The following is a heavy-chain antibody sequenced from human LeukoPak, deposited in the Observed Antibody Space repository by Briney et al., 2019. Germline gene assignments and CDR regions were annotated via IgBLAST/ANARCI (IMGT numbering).Heavy chain of an antibody. CDR1: GYTFTNYD. J-gene: IGHJ5*02. D-gene: IGHD2-2*01. CDR2: MNPNSGNT. V-gene: IGHV1-8*03. CDR3: ARALGPAGYRWWFDP. Sequence: ASVKVSCKASGYTFTNYDINWVRQATGQGLEWMGWMNPNSGNTGYAQKFQGRVTITRNPSISTAYMEMSSLRYEDTAVYYCARALGPAGYRWWFDPWGQGTLVTVSS.